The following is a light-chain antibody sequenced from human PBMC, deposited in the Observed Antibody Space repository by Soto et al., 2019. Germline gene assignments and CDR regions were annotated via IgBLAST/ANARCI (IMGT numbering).Light chain of an antibody. CDR3: QQYESLPLT. J-gene: IGKJ5*01. Sequence: DIQVTQSPSSLSASLGDRVTITCQASQDINKNLIWYQQKPGKAPKLLIYDASDLETGVPSRFSGSGSGTGFTFTISSLQPEDFATYYCQQYESLPLTFGQGTRLEIK. CDR1: QDINKN. CDR2: DAS. V-gene: IGKV1-33*01.